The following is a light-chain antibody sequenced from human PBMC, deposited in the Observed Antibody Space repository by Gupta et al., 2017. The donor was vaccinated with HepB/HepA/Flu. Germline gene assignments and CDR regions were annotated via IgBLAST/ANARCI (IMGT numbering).Light chain of an antibody. CDR3: PSYDSNNHGV. CDR2: DDN. V-gene: IGLV6-57*03. Sequence: NFMLAQPHSVSDSPGKTVTISCTRSRGSIATYYVQWYRQRPGSAPPTMLFDDNQRPSGVPDRCSCSTDSSSTSAFLTTSGLKTEDEAYYYGPSYDSNNHGVFGGGTKLTV. J-gene: IGLJ2*01. CDR1: RGSIATYY.